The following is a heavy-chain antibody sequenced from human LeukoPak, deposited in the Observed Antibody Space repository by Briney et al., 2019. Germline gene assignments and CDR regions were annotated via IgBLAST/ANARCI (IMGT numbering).Heavy chain of an antibody. V-gene: IGHV3-7*01. CDR2: IKPDGNDK. J-gene: IGHJ6*02. D-gene: IGHD6-13*01. CDR1: GFTFNIHW. CDR3: ARDYETAGYGMDV. Sequence: GGSLRLSCVASGFTFNIHWMTWVRQAPGKGLEWVATIKPDGNDKFLVDSVKGRFTISRDNAKTSLFLQMNSLRAEDTAVYYCARDYETAGYGMDVWGQGTTVTVSS.